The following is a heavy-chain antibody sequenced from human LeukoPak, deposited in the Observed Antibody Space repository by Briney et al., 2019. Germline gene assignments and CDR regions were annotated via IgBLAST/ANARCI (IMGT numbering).Heavy chain of an antibody. J-gene: IGHJ4*02. D-gene: IGHD5-18*01. CDR1: GFTFSNYA. CDR3: AKGNSNYYFDY. V-gene: IGHV3-23*01. Sequence: GGSLRLSCAASGFTFSNYAMYWVRQAPGKGLEWVSAITVSGDSTYYADSVKGRFTTSRDNSKNTLYLQMNSLRAEDTAVYYCAKGNSNYYFDYWGQGTLVTVSS. CDR2: ITVSGDST.